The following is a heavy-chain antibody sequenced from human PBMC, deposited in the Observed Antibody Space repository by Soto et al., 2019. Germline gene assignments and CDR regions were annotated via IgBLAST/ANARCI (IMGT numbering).Heavy chain of an antibody. Sequence: GGSLRLSCAASGFTFSSYALSWVRQAPRKGLEWVSAISGSGGSTYYADSVKGRFTISRDNAKNSLYLQMNSLRAEDTAVYYCARAKLRYFDWLLYDAFDIWGQGTMVTVSS. D-gene: IGHD3-9*01. CDR1: GFTFSSYA. V-gene: IGHV3-23*01. CDR3: ARAKLRYFDWLLYDAFDI. J-gene: IGHJ3*02. CDR2: ISGSGGST.